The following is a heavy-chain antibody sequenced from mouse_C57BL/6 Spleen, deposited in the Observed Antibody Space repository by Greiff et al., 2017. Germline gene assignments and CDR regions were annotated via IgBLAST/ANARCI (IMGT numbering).Heavy chain of an antibody. CDR1: GFSLTSYG. Sequence: QVQLQQSGPGLVQPSQSLSITCTVSGFSLTSYGVHWVRQSPGKGLEWLGVIWSGGSTDFNAAFISRLSISKDNSKSQIFVKMNSLQADNTAIYYCARIYDGYYDYAMDYWGQGTSVTVSS. CDR3: ARIYDGYYDYAMDY. CDR2: IWSGGST. D-gene: IGHD2-3*01. J-gene: IGHJ4*01. V-gene: IGHV2-2*01.